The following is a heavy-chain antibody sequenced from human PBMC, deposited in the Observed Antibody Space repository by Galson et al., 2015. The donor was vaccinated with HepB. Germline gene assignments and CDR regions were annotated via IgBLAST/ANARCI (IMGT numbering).Heavy chain of an antibody. CDR3: TRSTGSVVDDFGGWFDP. D-gene: IGHD3/OR15-3a*01. J-gene: IGHJ5*02. CDR1: GYTFNSYY. Sequence: SGKVSCKASGYTFNSYYIHWVRQAPGQGLEWMGIFNPTGGSITYAQKFQGRVTMTRDTSTSTVYMELSSLRSDDTAVYYCTRSTGSVVDDFGGWFDPGGQGTLVTVSS. V-gene: IGHV1-46*02. CDR2: FNPTGGSI.